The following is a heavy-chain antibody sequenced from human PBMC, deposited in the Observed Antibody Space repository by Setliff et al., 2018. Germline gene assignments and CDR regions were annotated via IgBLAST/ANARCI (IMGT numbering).Heavy chain of an antibody. J-gene: IGHJ3*02. V-gene: IGHV4-38-2*01. CDR2: VNHSGST. CDR3: ANLGPRSSTHAFDI. Sequence: KSSETLSLTCAVSGYSISSGYYWGWIRQPPGKGLEWIGEVNHSGSTNYNPSLKSRVTISVDTSKNQFSLKLSSVTAADTAVYCCANLGPRSSTHAFDIWGQGTMVTVSS. D-gene: IGHD1-26*01. CDR1: GYSISSGYY.